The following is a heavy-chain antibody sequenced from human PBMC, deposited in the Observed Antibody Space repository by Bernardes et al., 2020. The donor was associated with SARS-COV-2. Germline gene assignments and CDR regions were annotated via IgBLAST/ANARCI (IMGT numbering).Heavy chain of an antibody. J-gene: IGHJ6*02. CDR3: ARHLYGMDV. CDR2: IYYSGRT. V-gene: IGHV4-39*01. CDR1: GGSISSSSYY. Sequence: SETLSLTCTVSGGSISSSSYYWGWIRQPPGKGLEWIGSIYYSGRTYYNPSLKSRVTISVDTSKNQFSLKLSSVSAADTAVYYCARHLYGMDVWGQGTTVTVSS.